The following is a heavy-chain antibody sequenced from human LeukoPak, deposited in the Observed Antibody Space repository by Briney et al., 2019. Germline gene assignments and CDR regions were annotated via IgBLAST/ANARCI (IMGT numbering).Heavy chain of an antibody. CDR3: ARDSIYGDSPGYYFDY. V-gene: IGHV3-33*01. CDR2: IWHDGSKK. J-gene: IGHJ4*02. D-gene: IGHD4-17*01. Sequence: GGSLRLSGAASGFTFSSYGMHWVRQAPAKGLEWVAFIWHDGSKKYYADSVKGRFTISRDNSKDTLYLQMNSLRGEDTAVYYCARDSIYGDSPGYYFDYWGQGTLVTVSS. CDR1: GFTFSSYG.